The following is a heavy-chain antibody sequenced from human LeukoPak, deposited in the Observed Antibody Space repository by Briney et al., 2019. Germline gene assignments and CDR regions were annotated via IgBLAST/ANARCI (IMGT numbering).Heavy chain of an antibody. CDR2: ISGTGGRT. CDR1: GFTFSTYA. CDR3: AKDQGY. V-gene: IGHV3-23*01. Sequence: PGGSLRLSCAASGFTFSTYAMNWVRQAPGKGLEWVSSISGTGGRTNYADSVKGRFTISRDNSKNTVNLQMNNLRAEDTAVYYCAKDQGYWGQGTLVTVSS. J-gene: IGHJ4*02.